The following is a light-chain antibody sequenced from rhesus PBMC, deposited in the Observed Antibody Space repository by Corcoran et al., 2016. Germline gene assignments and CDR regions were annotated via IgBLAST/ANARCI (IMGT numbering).Light chain of an antibody. Sequence: DIVLTQSPASLAVSPGQRATITCRASESASVLGMHLIHWDQQKPAQPPTLLINQASNKDTGVPARFSGRGSGTAFTLTINPVEADDAADFYWLQSKNSPYTFGQGTKVEIK. V-gene: IGKV7-13*01. J-gene: IGKJ2*01. CDR3: LQSKNSPYT. CDR1: ESASVLGMHL. CDR2: QAS.